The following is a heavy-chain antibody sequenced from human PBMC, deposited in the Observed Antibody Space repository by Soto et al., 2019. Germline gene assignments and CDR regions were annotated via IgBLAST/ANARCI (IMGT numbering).Heavy chain of an antibody. CDR2: IRYDGSNI. J-gene: IGHJ5*01. CDR3: GRIGVGEPAFWGYLDS. Sequence: QVQLVESGGGVVQPGRSLRLSCVASGFTFSGYGMHWVRQAPGKGLEWVAIIRYDGSNIYYADSVRGRFAISRDNSKNKFFLQRDGLEAEEPAVNYGGRIGVGEPAFWGYLDSWGQGALVTVSS. D-gene: IGHD2-2*01. V-gene: IGHV3-33*01. CDR1: GFTFSGYG.